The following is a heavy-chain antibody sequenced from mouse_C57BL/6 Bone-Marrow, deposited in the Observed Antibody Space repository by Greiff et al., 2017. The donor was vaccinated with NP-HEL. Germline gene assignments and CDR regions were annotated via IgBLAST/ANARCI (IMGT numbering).Heavy chain of an antibody. CDR1: GYAFTNYL. J-gene: IGHJ3*01. Sequence: VQRVESGAELVRPGTSVKVSCKASGYAFTNYLIEWVKQRPGQGLEWIGVINPGSGGTTYNEKFKGKATLTADKSSSTAYMQLSSLTSEDSAVYFCATLDSSGYDWFAYWGQGTLVTVSA. V-gene: IGHV1-54*01. CDR2: INPGSGGT. D-gene: IGHD3-2*02. CDR3: ATLDSSGYDWFAY.